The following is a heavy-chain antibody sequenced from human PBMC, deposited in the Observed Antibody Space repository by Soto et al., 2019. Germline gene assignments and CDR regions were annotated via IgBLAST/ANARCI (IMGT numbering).Heavy chain of an antibody. CDR1: GGTFSSYA. Sequence: SVKVSCKASGGTFSSYAISWVRQAPGQGLEWMGGIIPIFGTASYAQKFQGRVTMTGDSTIRTVYMELSSLSSEDTAVYYCARVNYYGSGSYQDFFYFYALDVWGQGTTVTVSS. V-gene: IGHV1-69*06. CDR2: IIPIFGTA. CDR3: ARVNYYGSGSYQDFFYFYALDV. D-gene: IGHD3-10*01. J-gene: IGHJ6*02.